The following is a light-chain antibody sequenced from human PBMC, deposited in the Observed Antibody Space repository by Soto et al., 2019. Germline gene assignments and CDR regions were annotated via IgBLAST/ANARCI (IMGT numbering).Light chain of an antibody. CDR2: QVT. CDR1: SSDVGGYKH. CDR3: SSYTDSSNYV. V-gene: IGLV2-14*01. J-gene: IGLJ1*01. Sequence: QSALTQPASVSGSPGQSITISCTGTSSDVGGYKHVSWYQQQPGKAPKLMIYQVTNRPSGVSNRFSGSRSGNTASLTISGLQAEDEADYYCSSYTDSSNYVFGTGTKLTVL.